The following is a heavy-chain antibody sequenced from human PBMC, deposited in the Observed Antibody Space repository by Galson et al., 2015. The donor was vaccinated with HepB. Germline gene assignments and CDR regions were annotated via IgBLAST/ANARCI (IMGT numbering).Heavy chain of an antibody. CDR3: AKVRVVEATFYKYYGMDV. D-gene: IGHD1-26*01. CDR2: INHSGRI. V-gene: IGHV4-34*01. CDR1: GGSFSSYY. Sequence: ETLSLTCAVYGGSFSSYYWSWIRQPPGKGLEWIGEINHSGRINYNPSLKSRVTISVDTSKNQFSLKLSSVTAADTAVYYCAKVRVVEATFYKYYGMDVWGQGTTVTVSS. J-gene: IGHJ6*02.